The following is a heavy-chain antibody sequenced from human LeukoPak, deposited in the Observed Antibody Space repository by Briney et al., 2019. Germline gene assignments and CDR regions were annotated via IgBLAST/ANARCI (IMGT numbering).Heavy chain of an antibody. V-gene: IGHV4-30-2*01. D-gene: IGHD3-22*01. Sequence: SETLSLTCAVSGGSISSGGYSWSWIRQPPGKGLEWIGYIYHSGSTYYNPSLKSRVTISVDRSKNQFSLKLSSVTAADTAVYYCARSPVPYDSSGYYNWFDPWGQGTLVTVSS. CDR1: GGSISSGGYS. J-gene: IGHJ5*02. CDR3: ARSPVPYDSSGYYNWFDP. CDR2: IYHSGST.